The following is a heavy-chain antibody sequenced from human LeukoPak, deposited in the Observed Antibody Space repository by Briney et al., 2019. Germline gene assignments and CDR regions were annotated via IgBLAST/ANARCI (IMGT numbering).Heavy chain of an antibody. CDR3: ARVGPVTMVRGVMSEADY. J-gene: IGHJ4*02. V-gene: IGHV1-2*06. CDR2: INPNSGGT. D-gene: IGHD3-10*01. CDR1: GYTFTGYY. Sequence: ASVKASCKASGYTFTGYYMHWVRQAPGQGLEWMGRINPNSGGTNYAQKFQGRVTMTTDTSTSTAYMELRSLRSDDTAVYYCARVGPVTMVRGVMSEADYWGQGTLVTVSS.